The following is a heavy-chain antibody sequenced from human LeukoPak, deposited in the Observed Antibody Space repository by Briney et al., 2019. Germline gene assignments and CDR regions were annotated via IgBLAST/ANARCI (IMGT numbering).Heavy chain of an antibody. V-gene: IGHV4-59*01. CDR1: GDSMTSYY. J-gene: IGHJ3*02. CDR3: ARDPERGYSYGYYPDAFDI. D-gene: IGHD5-18*01. CDR2: VYYSGRT. Sequence: PSETLSLTCTVSGDSMTSYYWGWIRQPPGKGLEWIGHVYYSGRTNYNPSLKSRGTISVDTSKSQFSLRLISVTAADTAVYYCARDPERGYSYGYYPDAFDIWGQGTMVTVSS.